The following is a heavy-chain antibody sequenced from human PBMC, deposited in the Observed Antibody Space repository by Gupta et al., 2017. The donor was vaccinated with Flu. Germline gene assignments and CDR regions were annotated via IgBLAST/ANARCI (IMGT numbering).Heavy chain of an antibody. Sequence: QLQLQESGPGLMKPAETLSLTCSVSGGSISITSYYWAWIRQTPGKGLEWIGDMSYSGNAYYNPSLKSRVGISMDTSKNQVSLKLRSVTAADTAVYYCARRRGSALDYWGQGALVTVSS. CDR2: MSYSGNA. J-gene: IGHJ4*02. D-gene: IGHD3-16*01. V-gene: IGHV4-39*01. CDR1: GGSISITSYY. CDR3: ARRRGSALDY.